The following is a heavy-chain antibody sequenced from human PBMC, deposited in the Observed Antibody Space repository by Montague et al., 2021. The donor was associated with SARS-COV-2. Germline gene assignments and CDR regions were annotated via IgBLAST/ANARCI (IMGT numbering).Heavy chain of an antibody. CDR3: ARGQPPRITFGGIISYGLDG. J-gene: IGHJ6*02. CDR2: INHSGST. Sequence: SETLSLTCAVYGGSFSGYYCSWIRQPPGKGLEWIGEINHSGSTNXNPSLKSRVTISVDTSKNQFSLKLRSVTAADTAVYYCARGQPPRITFGGIISYGLDGWGQGTTVTVSS. V-gene: IGHV4-34*01. CDR1: GGSFSGYY. D-gene: IGHD3-16*02.